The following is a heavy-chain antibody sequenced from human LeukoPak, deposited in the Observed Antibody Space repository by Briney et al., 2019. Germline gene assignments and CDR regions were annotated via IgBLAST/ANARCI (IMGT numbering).Heavy chain of an antibody. CDR2: IYYTGST. Sequence: SSETLSLTCTVSGGSIGSSSYYWGWIRQPPGKGLEWIGSIYYTGSTYYNPSLKSRVTISVDTSKNQFSLKLSSVTAADTAVYYCARPAGTDQLPYYFDYWGQGTPVAVSS. CDR3: ARPAGTDQLPYYFDY. J-gene: IGHJ4*02. CDR1: GGSIGSSSYY. V-gene: IGHV4-39*01. D-gene: IGHD2-2*01.